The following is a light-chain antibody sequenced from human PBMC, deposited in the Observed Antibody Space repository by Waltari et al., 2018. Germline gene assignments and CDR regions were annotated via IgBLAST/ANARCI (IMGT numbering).Light chain of an antibody. V-gene: IGKV1-5*03. CDR2: KAS. CDR1: QSISTW. J-gene: IGKJ1*01. Sequence: DIQMTQVPSTLSASAGDRVTITCRASQSISTWLAWYQQKPGKAPNLLIYKASTLQSGVPSRFSGSGSGTEFTLSISSLHPDDFATYFYQQYYSYPSFGQGTKVEIK. CDR3: QQYYSYPS.